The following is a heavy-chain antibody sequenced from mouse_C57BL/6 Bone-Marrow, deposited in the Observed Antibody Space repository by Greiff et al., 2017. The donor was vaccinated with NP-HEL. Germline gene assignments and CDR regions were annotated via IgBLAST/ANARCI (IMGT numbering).Heavy chain of an antibody. V-gene: IGHV1-19*01. CDR1: GYTFTDYY. J-gene: IGHJ4*01. Sequence: EVQLQQSGPVLVKPGASVKMSCKASGYTFTDYYMNWVKQSHGKSLEWIGVINPYNGGTSYNQKFKGKATLTVDKSSSTAYMELNSLTSEDSAVYYCASRAQATMGAMDYWGQGTSVTVSS. D-gene: IGHD3-2*02. CDR3: ASRAQATMGAMDY. CDR2: INPYNGGT.